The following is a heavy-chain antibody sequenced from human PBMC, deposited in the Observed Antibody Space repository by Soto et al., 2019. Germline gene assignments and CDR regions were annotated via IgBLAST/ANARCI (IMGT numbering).Heavy chain of an antibody. D-gene: IGHD3-3*01. CDR2: ISAYNGNT. J-gene: IGHJ6*02. CDR3: ARGKPPGDSDFWSGYYYYYYCMDV. V-gene: IGHV1-18*01. Sequence: ASVKVSCKASGYTFTSYGISWVRQAPGQGLEWMGWISAYNGNTNYAQKLQGRVTMTTDTSTSTAYMELRSLRSDDTAVYYCARGKPPGDSDFWSGYYYYYYCMDVWGQGTAVTVSS. CDR1: GYTFTSYG.